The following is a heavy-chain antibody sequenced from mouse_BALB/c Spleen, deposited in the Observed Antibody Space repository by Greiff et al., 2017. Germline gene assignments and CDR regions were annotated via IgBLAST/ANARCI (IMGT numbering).Heavy chain of an antibody. CDR3: SRNYGSSYYAMDY. Sequence: QVQLKESGAELVKPGASVKMSCKASGYTFTSYWINWVKQRPGQGLEWIGDIYPGRGITNYNEKFKSKATLTLDTSSSTAYMQLSSLTSEDSAVYYCSRNYGSSYYAMDYWGQGTSVTVSS. V-gene: IGHV1-55*01. CDR2: IYPGRGIT. J-gene: IGHJ4*01. D-gene: IGHD1-1*01. CDR1: GYTFTSYW.